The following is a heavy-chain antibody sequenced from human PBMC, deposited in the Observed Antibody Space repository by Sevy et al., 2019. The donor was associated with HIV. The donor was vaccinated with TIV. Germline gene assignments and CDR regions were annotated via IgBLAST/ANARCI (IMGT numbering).Heavy chain of an antibody. Sequence: GGSLRLSCAASGFTFDDYAMHWVRQVPGKGLEWVSGISWNTGSMVYADSVKGRFTISRDNSKNTLYLQMNSLRAEDTAVYYCARDSKPVVAATRGLDYWGQGTLVTVSS. J-gene: IGHJ4*02. V-gene: IGHV3-9*01. D-gene: IGHD2-15*01. CDR1: GFTFDDYA. CDR3: ARDSKPVVAATRGLDY. CDR2: ISWNTGSM.